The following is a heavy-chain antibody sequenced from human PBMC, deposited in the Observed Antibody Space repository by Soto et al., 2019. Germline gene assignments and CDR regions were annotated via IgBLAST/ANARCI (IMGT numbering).Heavy chain of an antibody. CDR1: GYIFTKYW. V-gene: IGHV5-51*01. D-gene: IGHD2-21*01. J-gene: IGHJ4*01. Sequence: GESLRISWQGSGYIFTKYWIAVGRQMPGKGLEWMGIIYPGDSDTRYSPSFQGQVTISADKSISTAYLQWSSLKASDTAMYYCGRLANIYHFANWGHGTLVTAS. CDR3: GRLANIYHFAN. CDR2: IYPGDSDT.